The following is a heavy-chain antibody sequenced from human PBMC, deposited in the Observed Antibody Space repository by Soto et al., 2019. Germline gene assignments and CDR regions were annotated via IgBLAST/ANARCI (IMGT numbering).Heavy chain of an antibody. Sequence: QVQLVQSGAEVKKPGSSVKVSCKASGGTFSSYAISWVRQAPGQGLEWMGGIIPIFGTANYAQKFQGRVTITADESTSTAYMELSSLRSEDTAVYYCARDRRSAMVRGVPMDVWGQGTTVTVSS. D-gene: IGHD3-10*01. J-gene: IGHJ6*02. CDR1: GGTFSSYA. CDR3: ARDRRSAMVRGVPMDV. CDR2: IIPIFGTA. V-gene: IGHV1-69*01.